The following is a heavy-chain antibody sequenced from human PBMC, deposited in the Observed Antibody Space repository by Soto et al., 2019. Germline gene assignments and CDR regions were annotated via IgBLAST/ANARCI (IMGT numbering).Heavy chain of an antibody. D-gene: IGHD6-19*01. CDR2: IRGNNIAT. CDR3: ARRGGTDGWGALDQ. CDR1: GFTFGDYV. Sequence: EVHLLDSGGGLVQPGGSLRLSCAASGFTFGDYVMCWVRQAPGKGLEWVSGIRGNNIATYYADSVKGRFSISKDNSENNLSLEDNRLRAGDRAMCFCARRGGTDGWGALDQWGQGTPVTVSS. J-gene: IGHJ4*02. V-gene: IGHV3-23*01.